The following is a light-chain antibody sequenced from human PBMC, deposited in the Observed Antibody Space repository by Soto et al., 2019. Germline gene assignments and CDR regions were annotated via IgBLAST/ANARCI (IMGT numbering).Light chain of an antibody. CDR1: QGISSY. CDR2: AAS. Sequence: DIQLTQSPSFLSASVGDRVTITCRASQGISSYLAWYQQKPGKAPKLLIYAASTLQSGVPSRFSGSGSGTEFTLTISSLQPEDSATYYCQQLKSYPPTFGQGTRLEI. J-gene: IGKJ5*01. CDR3: QQLKSYPPT. V-gene: IGKV1-9*01.